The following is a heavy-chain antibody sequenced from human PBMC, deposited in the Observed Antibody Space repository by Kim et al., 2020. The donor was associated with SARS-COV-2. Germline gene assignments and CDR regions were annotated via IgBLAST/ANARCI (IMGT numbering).Heavy chain of an antibody. D-gene: IGHD6-19*01. J-gene: IGHJ4*02. V-gene: IGHV4-59*01. CDR1: SDSISSYY. Sequence: SETLSLTCTVSSDSISSYYWSWIRQLPGKGLEWLGYIYYSGSTDYNPSLKSRVTISWDTSKNQVSLVVTSVSAADTAVYYCTRSEGGGGWHQLYYWGQG. CDR2: IYYSGST. CDR3: TRSEGGGGWHQLYY.